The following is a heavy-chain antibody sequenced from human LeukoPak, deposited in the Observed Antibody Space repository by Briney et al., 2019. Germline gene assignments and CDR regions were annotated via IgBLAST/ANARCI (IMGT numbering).Heavy chain of an antibody. CDR2: INERATII. CDR1: GFTFSNYW. CDR3: VRDLILVWTPGDDFDH. D-gene: IGHD3-16*01. V-gene: IGHV3-74*01. J-gene: IGHJ4*02. Sequence: QAGGSLRLSCAASGFTFSNYWMHWVRHAPGKGLEWVSRINERATIISYADSVKGRFTISRENARNTLYLQMNSLTAEDTAVYYCVRDLILVWTPGDDFDHWGQGTLVTVSS.